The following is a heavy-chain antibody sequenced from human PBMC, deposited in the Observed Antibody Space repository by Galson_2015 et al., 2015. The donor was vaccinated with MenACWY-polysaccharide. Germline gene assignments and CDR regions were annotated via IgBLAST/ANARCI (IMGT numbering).Heavy chain of an antibody. CDR3: ARDPAYGAFDV. D-gene: IGHD4-17*01. Sequence: SLRLSCAAFGLRFSGSGMHWVRQAPGKGLEWVAVIQYDGTNKVYADSVKGRFTISRDNAENSLSLQMSSLRAEDTAVYYCARDPAYGAFDVWGQGAMVVVSS. CDR1: GLRFSGSG. V-gene: IGHV3-33*01. J-gene: IGHJ3*01. CDR2: IQYDGTNK.